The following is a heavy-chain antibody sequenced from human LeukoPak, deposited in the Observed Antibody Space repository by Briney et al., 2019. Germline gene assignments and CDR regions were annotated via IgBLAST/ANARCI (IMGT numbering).Heavy chain of an antibody. V-gene: IGHV3-33*01. D-gene: IGHD2-2*01. CDR2: IWYDGSNK. CDR3: ARDHFDIVVVPAAIFSAGYGMDV. Sequence: QPGRSLRLSCAASGFTFSSCGMHWVRQAPGKGLEWVAVIWYDGSNKYYADSVKGRFTISRDNSKNTLYLQMNSLRAEDTAVYYCARDHFDIVVVPAAIFSAGYGMDVWGQGTTVTVSS. J-gene: IGHJ6*02. CDR1: GFTFSSCG.